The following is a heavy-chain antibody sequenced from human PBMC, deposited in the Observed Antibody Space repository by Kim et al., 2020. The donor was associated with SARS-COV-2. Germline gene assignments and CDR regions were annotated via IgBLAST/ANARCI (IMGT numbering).Heavy chain of an antibody. V-gene: IGHV4-59*01. D-gene: IGHD3-22*01. Sequence: NPSLKSLVTISVDTSKNQFSLKLSSVTAADTAVYYCARDGNYYDSPSFDYWGQGTLVTVSS. J-gene: IGHJ4*02. CDR3: ARDGNYYDSPSFDY.